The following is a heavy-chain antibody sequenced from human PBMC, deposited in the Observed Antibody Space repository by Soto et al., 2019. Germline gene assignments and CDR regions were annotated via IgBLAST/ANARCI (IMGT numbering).Heavy chain of an antibody. CDR2: INTHSGGT. CDR3: ARGSDRHWTTGYEH. Sequence: QVHLVQSGADVKKPGASVKVSCEASGYTFNIYFMHWVRQAPGQGLEWMGWINTHSGGTNYAQKFQGRVTMTRDTASSTAYLEVSRLTSDDTAVDYWARGSDRHWTTGYEHWGQGTLVIVSS. V-gene: IGHV1-2*02. CDR1: GYTFNIYF. D-gene: IGHD2-21*02. J-gene: IGHJ5*02.